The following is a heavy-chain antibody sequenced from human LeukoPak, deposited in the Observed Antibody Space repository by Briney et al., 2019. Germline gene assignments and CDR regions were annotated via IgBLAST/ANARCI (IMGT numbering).Heavy chain of an antibody. CDR3: ARGRDGYNSYWFDP. J-gene: IGHJ5*02. Sequence: CKXXXXTXTSYDINWVRQATGQGLEWMGWMNPNSGNTGYAQKFQGRVTMTRNTSISTAYMELSSLRSEDTAVYYCARGRDGYNSYWFDPWGQGTLVTVSS. CDR1: XXTXTSYD. V-gene: IGHV1-8*01. D-gene: IGHD5-24*01. CDR2: MNPNSGNT.